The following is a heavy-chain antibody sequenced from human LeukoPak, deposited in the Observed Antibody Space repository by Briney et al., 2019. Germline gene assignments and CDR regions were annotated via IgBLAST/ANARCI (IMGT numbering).Heavy chain of an antibody. D-gene: IGHD3-3*01. J-gene: IGHJ2*01. CDR3: ARENKLLEWLKLDWYFDL. CDR1: GGSISSGSYY. CDR2: IYTSGST. Sequence: SETLSLTCTVSGGSISSGSYYWSWIRQPAGKGVEWIGRIYTSGSTNYNPSLKSRVTMSVDTSKNQFPLKLSSVTAADTAVYYCARENKLLEWLKLDWYFDLWGRGTLVTVSS. V-gene: IGHV4-61*02.